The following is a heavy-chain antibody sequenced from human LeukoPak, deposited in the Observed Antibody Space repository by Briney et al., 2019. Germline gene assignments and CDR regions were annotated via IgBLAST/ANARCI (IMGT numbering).Heavy chain of an antibody. CDR1: GYSGTTYW. J-gene: IGHJ4*02. CDR2: ISPDDSEI. V-gene: IGHV5-51*01. D-gene: IGHD1-26*01. CDR3: ARHEGSVSYYSY. Sequence: HGESLKTSCKGSGYSGTTYWIAWVRQMPGRGLEWMGIISPDDSEIRYSPSFRGQVTISADKSTSTAYLQWSRLRASDTAIYYCARHEGSVSYYSYWGQGTLVTVSS.